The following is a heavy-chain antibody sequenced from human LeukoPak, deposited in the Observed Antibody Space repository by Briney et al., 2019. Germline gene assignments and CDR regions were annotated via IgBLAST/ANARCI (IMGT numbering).Heavy chain of an antibody. CDR1: GFTFSSYA. V-gene: IGHV3-23*01. D-gene: IGHD6-6*01. J-gene: IGHJ4*02. CDR3: ARHLSIAARPDFDY. CDR2: ISGSGGST. Sequence: GGSLRLSCAASGFTFSSYAMSWVRQAPGKGLEWVSSISGSGGSTYYADSVKGRFTISRDNSKNTLYLQMNSLRAEDTAVYYCARHLSIAARPDFDYWGQGTLVPVSS.